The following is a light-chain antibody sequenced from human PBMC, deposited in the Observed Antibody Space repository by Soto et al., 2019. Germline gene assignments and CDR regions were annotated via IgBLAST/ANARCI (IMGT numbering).Light chain of an antibody. J-gene: IGKJ4*01. CDR1: QSVSSN. CDR3: QQRSNWPLT. V-gene: IGKV3-11*01. CDR2: GAS. Sequence: ATLSVSPGERATLSCRASQSVSSNLAWYQQKPGQAPRLLIYGASTRATGIPARFSGSGSGTDFTLTISSLEPEDFAVYYCQQRSNWPLTFGGGTKVDIK.